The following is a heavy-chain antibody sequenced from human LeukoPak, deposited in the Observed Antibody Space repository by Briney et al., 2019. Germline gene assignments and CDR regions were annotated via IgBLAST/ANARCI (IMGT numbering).Heavy chain of an antibody. J-gene: IGHJ6*03. D-gene: IGHD2-2*02. CDR3: TRDGEYCSSTSCYRYSYYYMDV. CDR1: GFTFGDYA. CDR2: IRSKAYGGTT. Sequence: GGSLRLSCTASGFTFGDYAMSWVRQAPGKGLEWVGFIRSKAYGGTTEYAASVKGRFTISRDDSKSIAYLQMNSLKTEDTAVYYCTRDGEYCSSTSCYRYSYYYMDVWGKGTTVTVSS. V-gene: IGHV3-49*04.